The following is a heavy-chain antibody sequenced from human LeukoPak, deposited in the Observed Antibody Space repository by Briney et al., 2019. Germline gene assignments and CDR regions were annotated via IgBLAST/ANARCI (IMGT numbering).Heavy chain of an antibody. D-gene: IGHD3-16*02. CDR2: INHSGST. J-gene: IGHJ4*02. CDR1: GGSFSGYY. V-gene: IGHV4-34*01. CDR3: VVLPAY. Sequence: PSETLSLTCAVYGGSFSGYYWSWIRQPPGKGLEWIGEINHSGSTDYNPSLKNRVTISVDVSKNQFSLKLSSVTAADTAVYYCVVLPAYWGQGTLVTVSS.